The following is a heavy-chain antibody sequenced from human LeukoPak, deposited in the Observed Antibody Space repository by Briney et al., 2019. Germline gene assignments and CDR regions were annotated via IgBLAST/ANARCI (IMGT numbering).Heavy chain of an antibody. CDR1: GGSIRSYY. Sequence: SETLSLTCSVSGGSIRSYYWSWIRQPPGKGLEWIGYIYYSGSTYYNPSLKSRVTISVDTSKNQFSLKLSSVTAADTAVYYCARGSYLEWEHQQTRWFDPWGQGTLVTVSS. D-gene: IGHD1-26*01. J-gene: IGHJ5*02. CDR2: IYYSGST. V-gene: IGHV4-30-4*08. CDR3: ARGSYLEWEHQQTRWFDP.